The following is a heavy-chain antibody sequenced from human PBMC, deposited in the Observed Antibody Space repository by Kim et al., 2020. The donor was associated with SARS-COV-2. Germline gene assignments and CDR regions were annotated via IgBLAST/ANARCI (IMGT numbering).Heavy chain of an antibody. CDR1: GYTFTSYG. CDR2: ISAYNGNT. D-gene: IGHD3-10*01. V-gene: IGHV1-18*01. CDR3: ARDFNTGTPLWTRGARGFDY. J-gene: IGHJ4*02. Sequence: ASVKVSCKASGYTFTSYGISWVRQAPGQGLEWMGWISAYNGNTNYAQKLQGRVTMTTDTSTSTAYMELRSLRSDDTAVYYCARDFNTGTPLWTRGARGFDYWGQGTLVTVSS.